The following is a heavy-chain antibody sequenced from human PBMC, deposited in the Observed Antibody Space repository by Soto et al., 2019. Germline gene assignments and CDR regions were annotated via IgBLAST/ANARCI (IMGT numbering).Heavy chain of an antibody. V-gene: IGHV4-30-4*01. CDR3: AGFSEVAATEINWFDP. D-gene: IGHD2-15*01. CDR1: GASINSGDYY. CDR2: IYYSGST. J-gene: IGHJ5*02. Sequence: PSETLSLTCTVSGASINSGDYYWSWIRQPPGKGLEWIGYIYYSGSTYYNPSLKSRVTISVDTSKNQSSLKLSSVTAADTAVYYCAGFSEVAATEINWFDPWGQGTLVTVSS.